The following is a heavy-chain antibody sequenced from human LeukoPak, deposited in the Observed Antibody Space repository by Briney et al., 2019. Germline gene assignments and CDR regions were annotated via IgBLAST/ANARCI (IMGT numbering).Heavy chain of an antibody. D-gene: IGHD2-15*01. J-gene: IGHJ6*02. Sequence: PGGSLRLSCAASGFTFSDYYMSWIRQAPGKGLEWVSYISSSGSTIYYADSVKGRFTTSRDNAKNSLYLQMNSLRAEDTAVYYCARGYCSGGSCSKGMDVWGQGTTVTVSS. CDR3: ARGYCSGGSCSKGMDV. CDR1: GFTFSDYY. CDR2: ISSSGSTI. V-gene: IGHV3-11*01.